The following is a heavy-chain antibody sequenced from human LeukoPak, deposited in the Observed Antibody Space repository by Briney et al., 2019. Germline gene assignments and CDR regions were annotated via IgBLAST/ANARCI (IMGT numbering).Heavy chain of an antibody. Sequence: SETLSLTCTVSGGSISSYYWSWIRQPPGKGLEWIGYIYYSGSTNYNPSLKSRVTISVDTSKNQFSLKLTSVTAADTAVYYCARVRYFDSSGYYYDLDFWGQGALVTVSS. V-gene: IGHV4-59*08. CDR1: GGSISSYY. D-gene: IGHD3-22*01. CDR2: IYYSGST. J-gene: IGHJ4*02. CDR3: ARVRYFDSSGYYYDLDF.